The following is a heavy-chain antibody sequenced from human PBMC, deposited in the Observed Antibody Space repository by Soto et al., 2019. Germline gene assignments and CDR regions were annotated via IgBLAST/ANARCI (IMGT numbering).Heavy chain of an antibody. CDR2: IYYSGST. D-gene: IGHD1-1*01. CDR1: GGPISNAGFY. CDR3: ARSRLRTGDFDP. J-gene: IGHJ5*02. Sequence: QVQLQESGPGLVKPSQTLSLTCSVSGGPISNAGFYWSWIRQHPGKGLEWIGYIYYSGSTYSNPSLKSRATMAVDTSKNQFSLILTSVTAADTAVYYCARSRLRTGDFDPWGQGTLVTVSS. V-gene: IGHV4-31*03.